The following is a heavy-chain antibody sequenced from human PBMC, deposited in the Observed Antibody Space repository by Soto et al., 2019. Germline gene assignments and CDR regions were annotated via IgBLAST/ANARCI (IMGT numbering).Heavy chain of an antibody. CDR2: IIPIFGTA. Sequence: SVKVSCKASGGTFSSYAISWVRQAPGQGLEWMGGIIPIFGTANYAQKFQGRVTITRDTSASTAYMELSSLRSEDTAVYYCARDWNIVVVLSFGMDVWGQGTTVTVSS. D-gene: IGHD2-2*01. V-gene: IGHV1-69*05. J-gene: IGHJ6*02. CDR3: ARDWNIVVVLSFGMDV. CDR1: GGTFSSYA.